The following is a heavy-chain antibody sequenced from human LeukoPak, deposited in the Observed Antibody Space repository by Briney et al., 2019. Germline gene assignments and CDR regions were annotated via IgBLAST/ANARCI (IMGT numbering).Heavy chain of an antibody. CDR1: GFTVNSNF. CDR2: LFAGGGT. Sequence: GGSLRLSCAASGFTVNSNFLTWVRQAPGQGLECVAFLFAGGGTFFPDSVKGRFAISRDNSKNTLYLQMNSLRAEDTAVYYCAKNSGSYYHWYFDLWGRGTLVTVSS. D-gene: IGHD1-26*01. V-gene: IGHV3-53*01. CDR3: AKNSGSYYHWYFDL. J-gene: IGHJ2*01.